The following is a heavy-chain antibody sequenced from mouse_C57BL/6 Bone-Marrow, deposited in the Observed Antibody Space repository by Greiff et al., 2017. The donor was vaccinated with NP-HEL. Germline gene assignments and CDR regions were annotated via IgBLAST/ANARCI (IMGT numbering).Heavy chain of an antibody. CDR1: GYTFTSYG. CDR2: IYPRSGNT. D-gene: IGHD2-1*01. J-gene: IGHJ3*01. V-gene: IGHV1-81*01. CDR3: ARAYGKWFAY. Sequence: QVQLKESGAELARPGASVKLSCKASGYTFTSYGISWVKQRTGQGLEWIGEIYPRSGNTYYNEKFKGKATLTADKSSSTAYMELRSLTSEDSAVYFCARAYGKWFAYWGQGTLVTVSA.